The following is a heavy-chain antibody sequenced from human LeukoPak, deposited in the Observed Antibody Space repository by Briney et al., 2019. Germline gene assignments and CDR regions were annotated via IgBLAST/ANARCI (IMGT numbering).Heavy chain of an antibody. CDR1: GFIVSSDY. Sequence: GGSLRLSCAVSGFIVSSDYMSWVRQAPGKGLEWVSVIYSGGRTLYADSVKGRFTISRANSMNTLDLQMNSLRAEDTAVYYCAKEVAAAYYYYGMDVWGQGTTVTVSS. J-gene: IGHJ6*02. CDR2: IYSGGRT. CDR3: AKEVAAAYYYYGMDV. D-gene: IGHD2-15*01. V-gene: IGHV3-53*05.